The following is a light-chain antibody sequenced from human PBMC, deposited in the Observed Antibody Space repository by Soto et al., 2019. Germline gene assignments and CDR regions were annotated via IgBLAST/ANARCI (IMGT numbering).Light chain of an antibody. J-gene: IGLJ2*01. CDR2: DTS. Sequence: QAVVTQEPSLTVSPGGTVTLTCGSSTGAVTSGHYPYWFQQKPSQAPRTLIYDTSNKHSWTPARFSGSLLGGKAALTLSGAQPEDEAEYYCLLSYSGARHVVFGGGTKLTVL. V-gene: IGLV7-46*01. CDR1: TGAVTSGHY. CDR3: LLSYSGARHVV.